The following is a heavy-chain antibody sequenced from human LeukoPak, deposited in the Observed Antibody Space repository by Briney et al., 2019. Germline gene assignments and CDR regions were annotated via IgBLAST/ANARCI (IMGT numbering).Heavy chain of an antibody. CDR3: ARDLYVHGPFDY. Sequence: GSLRLSCAASGLTFSSYPMHWVRQAPGKGLEWVAVISYDGSEKHYADPVKGRFTISRDNSKNTLYLQMSSLRAEDTAVYYCARDLYVHGPFDYWGQGTLVTVSS. J-gene: IGHJ4*02. D-gene: IGHD3-16*01. V-gene: IGHV3-30-3*01. CDR2: ISYDGSEK. CDR1: GLTFSSYP.